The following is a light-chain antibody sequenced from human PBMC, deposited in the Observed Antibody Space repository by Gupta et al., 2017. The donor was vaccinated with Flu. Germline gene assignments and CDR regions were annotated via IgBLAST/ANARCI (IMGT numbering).Light chain of an antibody. Sequence: DIVLTHAPLSLPVTPGEPASISCRSSQSLLHSNGNNYFSWYLQRPGQTPHLLLYLGSTRTSGVPDRFTASPSVTDFTLIIIIVDTEHVGVYCFIQSLPAPSTFGPWTKLELQ. J-gene: IGKJ2*01. CDR2: LGS. CDR3: IQSLPAPST. V-gene: IGKV2-28*01. CDR1: QSLLHSNGNNY.